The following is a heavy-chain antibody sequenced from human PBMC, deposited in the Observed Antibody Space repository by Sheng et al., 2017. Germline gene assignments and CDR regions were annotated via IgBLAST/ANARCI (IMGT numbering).Heavy chain of an antibody. CDR1: GYTFSSYG. CDR3: ARDRVHIGLVVIAAYYFDH. CDR2: ISAYNGNT. V-gene: IGHV1-18*01. J-gene: IGHJ4*02. D-gene: IGHD2-15*01. Sequence: QVQLVQSGTEVKKPGASVKVSCKASGYTFSSYGISWVRQAPGQGLEWMGWISAYNGNTNYAQKFQGRVIMTTDTSTSTAYMELRSLRSDDTAMYYCARDRVHIGLVVIAAYYFDHWGQGTPGHRLL.